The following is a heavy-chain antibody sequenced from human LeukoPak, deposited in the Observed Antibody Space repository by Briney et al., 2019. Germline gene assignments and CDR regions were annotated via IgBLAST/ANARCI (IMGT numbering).Heavy chain of an antibody. Sequence: PSQTLSLTCAVSGGSISSGGYSWSWIRQPTGKGLEWIGSINNIGSTNYSPSLKSRVTISVDTSKNQFSLKLSSVTAADTAVYYCARLPRYYDSSGYYYYYFDYWGQGALVTVSS. CDR2: INNIGST. V-gene: IGHV4-61*08. CDR3: ARLPRYYDSSGYYYYYFDY. J-gene: IGHJ4*02. D-gene: IGHD3-22*01. CDR1: GGSISSGGYS.